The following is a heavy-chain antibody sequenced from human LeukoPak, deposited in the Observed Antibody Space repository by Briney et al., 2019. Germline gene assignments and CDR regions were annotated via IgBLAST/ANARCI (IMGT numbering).Heavy chain of an antibody. CDR3: AKGMTLGFASSGYLDY. J-gene: IGHJ4*02. CDR1: GFTFDDYA. D-gene: IGHD3-22*01. V-gene: IGHV3-9*01. CDR2: ISWNSGSI. Sequence: PGRSLRLSCAASGFTFDDYAMHWVRQAPGKGLEWVSGISWNSGSIGYADSVKGRFTISRDNAKNSLYLQMNSLRAEDTALYYCAKGMTLGFASSGYLDYWGPGTLVTVSS.